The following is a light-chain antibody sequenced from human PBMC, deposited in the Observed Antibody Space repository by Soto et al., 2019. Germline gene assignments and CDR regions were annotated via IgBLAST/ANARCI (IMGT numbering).Light chain of an antibody. J-gene: IGKJ1*01. CDR3: QQYNNWPPWT. V-gene: IGKV3-15*01. CDR1: QRVSSN. CDR2: GAS. Sequence: EIVMTQSPATLSVSPGERATLSCRASQRVSSNLAWYQQKPGQAPRLLIYGASTRATGIPVRFSGSGSGTEFTLNISSRQSEDFAVYYCQQYNNWPPWTFGRGTKVEIK.